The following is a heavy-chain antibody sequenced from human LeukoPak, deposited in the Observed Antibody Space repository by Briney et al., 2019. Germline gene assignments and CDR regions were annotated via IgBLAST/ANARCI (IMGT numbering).Heavy chain of an antibody. V-gene: IGHV3-74*01. D-gene: IGHD5-18*01. CDR1: GFTFSSYW. J-gene: IGHJ6*03. Sequence: PGGSLRLSCAASGFTFSSYWMSWVRQAPGKGLVWVSRMNDDGSSTNYADSLKGRFTISRDNAKNTLYLHMSNLRAEDTAVYYCAREGYGPDYYMDVWGKGTTVTVSS. CDR3: AREGYGPDYYMDV. CDR2: MNDDGSST.